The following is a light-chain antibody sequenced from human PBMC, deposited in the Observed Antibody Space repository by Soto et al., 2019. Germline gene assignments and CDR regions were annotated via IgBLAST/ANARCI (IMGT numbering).Light chain of an antibody. J-gene: IGKJ4*01. V-gene: IGKV3-11*01. CDR1: QTIGTY. CDR3: QQRGNWPLT. CDR2: DAS. Sequence: ETVLTQSPATLSLSPGERATLSCRASQTIGTYLIWYQQKPGQAPRLLIYDASSRATGIPARFSGSGSGTDFTLTISSLESEDFAVYYCQQRGNWPLTFGGGTKVEI.